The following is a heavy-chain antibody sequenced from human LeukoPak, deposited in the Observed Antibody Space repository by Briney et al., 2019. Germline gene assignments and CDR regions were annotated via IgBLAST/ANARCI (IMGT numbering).Heavy chain of an antibody. V-gene: IGHV4-59*01. CDR1: GGSISSNY. D-gene: IGHD4-17*01. CDR2: MYQSGST. CDR3: ARVETPVTTTPPFDH. J-gene: IGHJ4*02. Sequence: SETLSLTCTVSGGSISSNYWSWIRQPPGKGLEWLGYMYQSGSTNYNPTLKSRVTISVDTSKNQFSLKLSSVTAADTAVYYCARVETPVTTTPPFDHWGQGTLVTVSP.